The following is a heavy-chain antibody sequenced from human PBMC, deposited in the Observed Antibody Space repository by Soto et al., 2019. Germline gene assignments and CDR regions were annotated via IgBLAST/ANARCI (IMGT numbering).Heavy chain of an antibody. CDR2: IGGSGRTT. CDR1: AFTVNNYA. V-gene: IGHV3-23*01. CDR3: AKSRYSDSSGDFYDY. Sequence: GSLRLSCAASAFTVNNYAMSWVRQAPGKGLEWVSGIGGSGRTTYYADSVKGRFTISRDNSNNTLFLQMNSLRAEDTAVYYCAKSRYSDSSGDFYDYWGQGTLVTVSS. J-gene: IGHJ4*02. D-gene: IGHD3-22*01.